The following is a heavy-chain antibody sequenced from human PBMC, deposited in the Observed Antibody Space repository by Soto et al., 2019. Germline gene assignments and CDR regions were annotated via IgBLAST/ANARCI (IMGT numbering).Heavy chain of an antibody. D-gene: IGHD3-22*01. Sequence: PLETLSLACSVSGRSINSYWWSWIRQPAGKGLEWIGRVYSIGTTDYNPSLNSRATMSVETSKNQFSLKLTSVTAADTAVYYCARGIGSYAYAEGYWGQGIQVTVSS. CDR1: GRSINSYW. CDR3: ARGIGSYAYAEGY. V-gene: IGHV4-4*07. CDR2: VYSIGTT. J-gene: IGHJ4*02.